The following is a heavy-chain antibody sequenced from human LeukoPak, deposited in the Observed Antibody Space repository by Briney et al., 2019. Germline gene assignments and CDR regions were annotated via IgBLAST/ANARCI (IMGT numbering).Heavy chain of an antibody. D-gene: IGHD3-22*01. Sequence: GSSVKVSCKASGGTFSSYAISWVRRAPGQGLEWRGGIMPIFGTANYAQKFQGRVTSTADKSTSTASMDLSRRTSEDPAVYYCASGRLHYDSSDYYYEGDGFDIWGQGTMVSVSS. CDR3: ASGRLHYDSSDYYYEGDGFDI. CDR2: IMPIFGTA. J-gene: IGHJ3*02. V-gene: IGHV1-69*06. CDR1: GGTFSSYA.